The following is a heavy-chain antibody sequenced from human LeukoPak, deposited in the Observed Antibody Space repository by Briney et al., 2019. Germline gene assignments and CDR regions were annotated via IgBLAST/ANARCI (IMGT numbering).Heavy chain of an antibody. CDR1: GGSFSGYY. Sequence: KPSETLSLTCAVYGGSFSGYYWSWLRQPPGKGLEWIGEINHSGSTNYNPSLKSRVTISVDTSKNQFSLKLSSVTAADTAVYYCARGKPGIAAGPNYGMDVWGKGTTVTVSS. J-gene: IGHJ6*04. CDR3: ARGKPGIAAGPNYGMDV. CDR2: INHSGST. D-gene: IGHD6-13*01. V-gene: IGHV4-34*01.